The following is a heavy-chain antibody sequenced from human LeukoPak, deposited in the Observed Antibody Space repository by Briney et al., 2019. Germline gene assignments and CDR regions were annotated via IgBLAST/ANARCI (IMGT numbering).Heavy chain of an antibody. Sequence: GGSLRLSCAASGCTFSSYAMSWVRQAPGKGLEWVSAISGSGGSTYYADSVKGRFTISRDNSKNTLYLQMNSLRVEDTAVYYCAKDLAAMARGYFDYWGQGTLVTVSS. D-gene: IGHD5-18*01. V-gene: IGHV3-23*01. CDR1: GCTFSSYA. J-gene: IGHJ4*02. CDR2: ISGSGGST. CDR3: AKDLAAMARGYFDY.